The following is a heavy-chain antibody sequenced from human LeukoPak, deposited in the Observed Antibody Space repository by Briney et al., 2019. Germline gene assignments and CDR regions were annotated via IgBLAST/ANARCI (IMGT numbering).Heavy chain of an antibody. J-gene: IGHJ6*03. V-gene: IGHV3-21*01. D-gene: IGHD4-23*01. CDR3: ARDGDTVLTRGYYYYMDV. CDR2: ISTSSSYI. Sequence: PGGSLRLSCAASGFTFSSYTMNWVRQAPGKGLEWVSSISTSSSYIYYADSVEGRFTISRDNAKKSLYLQMNSLRAEDTAVYYCARDGDTVLTRGYYYYMDVWGKGTTVTVSS. CDR1: GFTFSSYT.